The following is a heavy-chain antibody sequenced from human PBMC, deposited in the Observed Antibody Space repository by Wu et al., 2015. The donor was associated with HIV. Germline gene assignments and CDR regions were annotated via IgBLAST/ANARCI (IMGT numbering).Heavy chain of an antibody. Sequence: QVQLVQSGAEVKKPGSSVKVSCKTSGGTFSSYGVSWVRQATGQGLEWMGWMNPKSGNTGYAQKFQGRVTMTRNTSINTAYMELSSLRSEDTAVYYCARGQGGYFDTRGYYYAGVSWFDPWGQGTLVTVSS. CDR1: GGTFSSYG. D-gene: IGHD3-22*01. CDR2: MNPKSGNT. V-gene: IGHV1-8*01. J-gene: IGHJ5*02. CDR3: ARGQGGYFDTRGYYYAGVSWFDP.